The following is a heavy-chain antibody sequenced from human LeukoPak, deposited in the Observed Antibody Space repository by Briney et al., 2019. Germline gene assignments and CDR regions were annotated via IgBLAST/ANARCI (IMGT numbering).Heavy chain of an antibody. D-gene: IGHD2-2*01. J-gene: IGHJ4*02. CDR2: INHSGST. CDR3: ARGIGRDIVVVPAATDDY. V-gene: IGHV4-34*01. CDR1: GGSFSGYY. Sequence: SETLSLTCAVYGGSFSGYYWSWIRQPPGKGLEWIGEINHSGSTNYNPSLKSRVTISVDTSKNQFSLKLSSVTAADTAVYYCARGIGRDIVVVPAATDDYWGQGTLVTVSS.